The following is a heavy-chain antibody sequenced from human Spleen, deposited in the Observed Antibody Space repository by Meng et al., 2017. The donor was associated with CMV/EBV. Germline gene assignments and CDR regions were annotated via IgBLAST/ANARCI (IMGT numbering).Heavy chain of an antibody. CDR2: INPNSGGT. Sequence: ASVKVSCKTSGYTFTDYYLHWVRQAPGQGLEWMGWINPNSGGTNYAQKFQGRVTMTRDTSIRTAYMELSRLRSDDTAIYYCARDMVSFGYFGYWGQGMLVTVSS. D-gene: IGHD5-18*01. V-gene: IGHV1-2*02. CDR1: GYTFTDYY. J-gene: IGHJ4*02. CDR3: ARDMVSFGYFGY.